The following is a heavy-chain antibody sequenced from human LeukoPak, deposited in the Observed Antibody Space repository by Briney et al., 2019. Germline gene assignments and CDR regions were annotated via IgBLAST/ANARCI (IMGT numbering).Heavy chain of an antibody. V-gene: IGHV3-23*01. J-gene: IGHJ3*01. CDR2: FSATDGSA. Sequence: GGSLTLSCAASGFTFSGYAMTWVHQAPGKGLEWVSAFSATDGSAQYAESVKGRFTISRDNSKNSLYLQMSSLRAEDTAVYYCAKARIASAGAGAFDVWGQGTMVTVAS. CDR3: AKARIASAGAGAFDV. CDR1: GFTFSGYA. D-gene: IGHD6-13*01.